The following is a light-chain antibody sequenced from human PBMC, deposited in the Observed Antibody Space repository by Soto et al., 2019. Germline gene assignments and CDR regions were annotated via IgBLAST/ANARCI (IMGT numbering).Light chain of an antibody. CDR3: QQPSGSSLT. J-gene: IGKJ4*01. CDR2: GTS. CDR1: QSVSSNY. V-gene: IGKV3-20*01. Sequence: EIVLTQSPGTLSLSPGEGATLSCRASQSVSSNYFAWYQQKAGQAPRLLIYGTSRSATGIPDRFSGSGSGTDFTLTITRLEPEDFAMYFWQQPSGSSLTFGGGSRVEVK.